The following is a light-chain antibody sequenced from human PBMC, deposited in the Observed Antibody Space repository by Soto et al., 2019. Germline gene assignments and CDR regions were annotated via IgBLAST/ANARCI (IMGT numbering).Light chain of an antibody. CDR1: QSLVYSGGNIH. CDR3: MQYTDCPDN. Sequence: VVMTQSPLSLPVTLGQPASISCRSGQSLVYSGGNIHLMWFQQRPGQSPRRLIDKVSNRDSGVPDKFRGSGSGTEFTLEISRVYAEDGRDYSCMQYTDCPDNFGQGTKVYIK. J-gene: IGKJ2*01. V-gene: IGKV2-30*01. CDR2: KVS.